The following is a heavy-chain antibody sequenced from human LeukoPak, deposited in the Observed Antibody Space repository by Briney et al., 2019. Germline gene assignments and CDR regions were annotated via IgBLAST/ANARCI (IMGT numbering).Heavy chain of an antibody. D-gene: IGHD6-13*01. CDR1: GYSISSGYY. V-gene: IGHV4-38-2*02. CDR3: ARDPSKGPIAPAGRWSEFDI. Sequence: SETLSLTCTVSGYSISSGYYWGWIRQPPGKGLEWIGSIYHSGSTYYNPSLKSRVSISVDASKNQFSLKLSSVTAADTAVYYCARDPSKGPIAPAGRWSEFDIWGQGTMVTVSS. J-gene: IGHJ3*02. CDR2: IYHSGST.